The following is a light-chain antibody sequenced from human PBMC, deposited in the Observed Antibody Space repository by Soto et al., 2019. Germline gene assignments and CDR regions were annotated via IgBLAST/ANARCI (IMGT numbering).Light chain of an antibody. V-gene: IGLV1-44*01. CDR3: AAWDDSLNGHVV. J-gene: IGLJ2*01. Sequence: QLVLTQPPSASVTPGQRVTISCSGSGSNIGSNTVNWYQQLPGTAPKLLIYSNNQRPSGVPDRFSGSKSGTSASLAISGLQSEDEGDYYCAAWDDSLNGHVVFGGGTKLTVL. CDR2: SNN. CDR1: GSNIGSNT.